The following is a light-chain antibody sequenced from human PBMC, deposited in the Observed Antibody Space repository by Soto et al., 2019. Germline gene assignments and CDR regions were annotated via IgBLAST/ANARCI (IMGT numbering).Light chain of an antibody. Sequence: EIVLTQSPATLSLSPGERATLSCRASQSLDIYLAWYQQKPGQAPRLLIYDTSNRATGIPARFSGSGSETDFTLTISNLEPEDFAVYYCQQRRSWPLTFGHGTRLEIK. J-gene: IGKJ5*01. CDR1: QSLDIY. CDR2: DTS. CDR3: QQRRSWPLT. V-gene: IGKV3-11*01.